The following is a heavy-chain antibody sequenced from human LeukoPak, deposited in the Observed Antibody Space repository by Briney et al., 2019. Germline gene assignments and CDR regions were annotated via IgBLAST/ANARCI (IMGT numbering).Heavy chain of an antibody. D-gene: IGHD3-22*01. V-gene: IGHV4-30-4*07. CDR3: ARRRYDASGYYPSRGRYFDY. J-gene: IGHJ4*02. CDR2: ISYSGST. CDR1: GGSISSGGSS. Sequence: PSETLSLTCAVSGGSISSGGSSWSWIRQPPGKGLEWIGYISYSGSTFYNPSLKSRLTISVDTSKNQFSLKLSSVTAADTAVYYCARRRYDASGYYPSRGRYFDYWGQGTLATVSS.